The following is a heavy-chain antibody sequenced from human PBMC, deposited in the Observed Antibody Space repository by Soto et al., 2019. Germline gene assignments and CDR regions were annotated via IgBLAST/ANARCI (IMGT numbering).Heavy chain of an antibody. J-gene: IGHJ3*01. CDR2: INAGNGNT. V-gene: IGHV1-3*01. CDR3: GRGGHWGSL. CDR1: GYTFTAYA. D-gene: IGHD7-27*01. Sequence: QVLLVQSGAEVKKPGASVKVSCKASGYTFTAYAMHWVRQAPGQRLEWLGWINAGNGNTQYSQRFQGRGTITRDTSARKAYMDLGSLRPEDKAVYFWGRGGHWGSLWGQGTMVTVSS.